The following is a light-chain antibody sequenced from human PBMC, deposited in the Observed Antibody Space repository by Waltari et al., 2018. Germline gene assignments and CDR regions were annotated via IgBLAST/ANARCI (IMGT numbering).Light chain of an antibody. V-gene: IGLV2-11*01. CDR3: CSYAGSHTFYI. Sequence: QAALTQPRSVSGSPGQSVTISCNGSSSDIGGYKYVSWYQHHPGTAPKLIIAEVTKRPSGFSGRFSGAKSGNTASLTISGLRSEDGADYYGCSYAGSHTFYIFGTGT. J-gene: IGLJ1*01. CDR2: EVT. CDR1: SSDIGGYKY.